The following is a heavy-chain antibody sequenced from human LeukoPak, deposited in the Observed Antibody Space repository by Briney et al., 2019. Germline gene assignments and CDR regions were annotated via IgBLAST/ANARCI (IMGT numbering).Heavy chain of an antibody. V-gene: IGHV3-7*01. Sequence: GGSLRLSCAASGFTFSSYWMTWVRQAPGKGLEWVANLNQYGNDKYYADSVRGRFTISRDNARDSLYLQMNSLGAEDTAVYYCARVEDGYNFGYFDYWGQGTLVTVSS. CDR3: ARVEDGYNFGYFDY. CDR1: GFTFSSYW. CDR2: LNQYGNDK. J-gene: IGHJ4*02. D-gene: IGHD5-24*01.